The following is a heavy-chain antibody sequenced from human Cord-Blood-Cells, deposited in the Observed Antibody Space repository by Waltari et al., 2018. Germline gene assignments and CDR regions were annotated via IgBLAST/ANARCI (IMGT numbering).Heavy chain of an antibody. CDR2: INPNSGGT. J-gene: IGHJ3*02. CDR1: GYTLTGYY. CDR3: ARYGDYDAFDI. V-gene: IGHV1-2*04. D-gene: IGHD4-17*01. Sequence: QVQLVQSGAEAKQPRASVKVSCTASGYTLTGYYMHWVRQAPGQGLEWLGWINPNSGGTNYAQKFQGWVTMTRDTSISTAYMELSRLRSDDTAVYYCARYGDYDAFDIWGQGTMVTVSS.